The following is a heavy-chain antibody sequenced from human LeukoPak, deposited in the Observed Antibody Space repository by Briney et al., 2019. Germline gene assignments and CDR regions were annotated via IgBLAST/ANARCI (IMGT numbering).Heavy chain of an antibody. D-gene: IGHD5-12*01. J-gene: IGHJ5*02. CDR1: GYTFGSDD. V-gene: IGHV1-8*03. Sequence: ASVKVSCKASGYTFGSDDISWVRQATGQGLEWMGWLNPTIGNTGYAQKFQGRITITRNTSISTAYMELSSLRSEDTAVYYCAREGGYSGYDRWGQGTLVTVSS. CDR2: LNPTIGNT. CDR3: AREGGYSGYDR.